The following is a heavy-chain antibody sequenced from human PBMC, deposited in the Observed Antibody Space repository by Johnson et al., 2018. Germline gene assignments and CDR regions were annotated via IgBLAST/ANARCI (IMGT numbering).Heavy chain of an antibody. J-gene: IGHJ3*02. CDR2: LRWNRGRI. Sequence: QPGRSLRLSCAASGFTFDDYAMHWVRQAPGKGLEWVSGLRWNRGRIGDTDSVKGRFTNSRDNPKDSLYLQVNSLRAEDTALYYWAKGVVAELQLGNFGIWGQGTMVTVSS. CDR1: GFTFDDYA. D-gene: IGHD1-7*01. CDR3: AKGVVAELQLGNFGI. V-gene: IGHV3-9*01.